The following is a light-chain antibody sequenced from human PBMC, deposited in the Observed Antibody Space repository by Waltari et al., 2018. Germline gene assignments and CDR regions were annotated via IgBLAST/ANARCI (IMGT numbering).Light chain of an antibody. CDR2: NDN. CDR1: NSTLGGNF. J-gene: IGLJ3*02. CDR3: AVWDDSLGGV. V-gene: IGLV1-44*01. Sequence: QYVLTPPPSVSGTPGQSVTISCSGSNSTLGGNFLNWYQPLPGKAPKLLIYNDNKGPSGVPDRFSASKSGTSAALAITGLQSEDEADYYCAVWDDSLGGVFGGGTKLTVL.